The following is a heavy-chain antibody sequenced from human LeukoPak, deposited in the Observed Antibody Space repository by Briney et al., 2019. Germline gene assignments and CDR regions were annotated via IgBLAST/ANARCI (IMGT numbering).Heavy chain of an antibody. CDR3: ATAALLGSGSYY. CDR2: FDPEDGET. D-gene: IGHD3-10*01. Sequence: ASVKVSCKVSGYTLTELSMHWMRQAPGKGLEWMGGFDPEDGETIYAQKFQGRVTMTEDTSTDTAYMELSSLRSEDTAVYYCATAALLGSGSYYWGQGTLVTVSS. CDR1: GYTLTELS. V-gene: IGHV1-24*01. J-gene: IGHJ4*02.